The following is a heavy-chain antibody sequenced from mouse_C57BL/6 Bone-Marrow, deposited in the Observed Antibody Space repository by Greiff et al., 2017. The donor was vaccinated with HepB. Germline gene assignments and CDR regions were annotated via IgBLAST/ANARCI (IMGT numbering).Heavy chain of an antibody. CDR1: GFTFSSYA. Sequence: EVKLVESGGGLVKPGGSLKLSCAASGFTFSSYAMSWVRQTPEKRLEWVATISDGGSYTYYPDNVKGRFTISRDNAKNNLYLQMSHLKSEDTAMYYCARYYSNYVEAMDYWGQGTSVTVSS. V-gene: IGHV5-4*03. D-gene: IGHD2-5*01. CDR2: ISDGGSYT. CDR3: ARYYSNYVEAMDY. J-gene: IGHJ4*01.